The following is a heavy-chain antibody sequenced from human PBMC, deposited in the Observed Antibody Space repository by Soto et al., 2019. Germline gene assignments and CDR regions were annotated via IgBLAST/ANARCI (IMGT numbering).Heavy chain of an antibody. CDR3: ARDDVLCDGGRCYGVPLDV. CDR1: GYTFTSYY. V-gene: IGHV1-8*02. Sequence: ASVKVSCKASGYTFTSYYMHWVRQAPGQGLEWMGWINPNSGNTGYAQKFQGRVTMTRNTSISTVYMELGSLRSEDTAVYYCARDDVLCDGGRCYGVPLDVWGKGTTVTVSS. D-gene: IGHD2-15*01. CDR2: INPNSGNT. J-gene: IGHJ6*04.